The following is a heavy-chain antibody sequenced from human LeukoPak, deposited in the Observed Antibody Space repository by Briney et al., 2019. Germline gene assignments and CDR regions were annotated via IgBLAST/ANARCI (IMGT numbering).Heavy chain of an antibody. Sequence: GGSLRLSCAASGFTFSRYWMHWVRQAPGKGLVWVSRINGDGSTTSYADSVKGGFTISRDNAKNTLYLQMNSLRAEDTAVYYCAAGNYYDSRGYYTFGHWGQGTLVTVSS. D-gene: IGHD3-22*01. CDR3: AAGNYYDSRGYYTFGH. CDR1: GFTFSRYW. J-gene: IGHJ1*01. V-gene: IGHV3-74*01. CDR2: INGDGSTT.